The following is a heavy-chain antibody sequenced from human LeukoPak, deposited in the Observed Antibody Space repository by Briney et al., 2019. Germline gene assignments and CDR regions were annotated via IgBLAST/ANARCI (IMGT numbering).Heavy chain of an antibody. V-gene: IGHV1-8*01. CDR2: INPNSGGT. CDR3: ARDLGTRDGYNPPNLFDN. Sequence: GASVKVSCKASGYTFTSYDINWVRQATGQGLEWMGWINPNSGGTNYAQKFQGRVTLTADESTSTAYMELSSLRSDDTAVYYCARDLGTRDGYNPPNLFDNWGQGTLVTVSS. D-gene: IGHD5-24*01. J-gene: IGHJ4*02. CDR1: GYTFTSYD.